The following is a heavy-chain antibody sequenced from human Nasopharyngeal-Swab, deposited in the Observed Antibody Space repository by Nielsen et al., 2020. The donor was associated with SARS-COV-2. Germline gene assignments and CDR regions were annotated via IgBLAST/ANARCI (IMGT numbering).Heavy chain of an antibody. CDR3: ARAFGGGYYYGMDV. V-gene: IGHV3-23*01. CDR2: IGGSGGST. Sequence: GESLKISCAASGFTFSGYAMSWVRQAPGKGLEWVSGIGGSGGSTYYADSVKGQFTISRDNSKNTLYLQMNSLRAEDTAVYYCARAFGGGYYYGMDVWGQGTTVTVSS. CDR1: GFTFSGYA. D-gene: IGHD3-16*01. J-gene: IGHJ6*02.